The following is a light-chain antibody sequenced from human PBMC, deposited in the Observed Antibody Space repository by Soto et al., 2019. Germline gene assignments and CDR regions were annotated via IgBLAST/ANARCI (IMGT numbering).Light chain of an antibody. J-gene: IGKJ2*01. CDR1: QVVSSSY. V-gene: IGKV3-20*01. CDR2: HAS. Sequence: EIVLTQSPGTLSLSPGESATLSCRANQVVSSSYLAWYQQKPGQAPRLLIYHASDRATGVPDRFSGSGSGTDFALTITRLEPEDFALFYCQQYGTFPFSCGQGTKLEIK. CDR3: QQYGTFPFS.